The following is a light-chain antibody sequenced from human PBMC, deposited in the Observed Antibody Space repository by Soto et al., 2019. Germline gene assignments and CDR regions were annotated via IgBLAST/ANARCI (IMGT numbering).Light chain of an antibody. V-gene: IGKV3-20*01. CDR3: QQYGSSPWT. J-gene: IGKJ1*01. CDR2: GAS. CDR1: QSVSSY. Sequence: EIVLRSSPATLSLSPGERATLSCRASQSVSSYLAWYQQKPGQAPRLLIYGASSRATGIPDRFSGSGSGTDFTLTISRLEPEDFAVYYCQQYGSSPWTFGQGTKVDIK.